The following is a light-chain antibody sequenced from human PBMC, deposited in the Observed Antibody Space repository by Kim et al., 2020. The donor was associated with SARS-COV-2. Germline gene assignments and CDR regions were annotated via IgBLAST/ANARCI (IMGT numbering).Light chain of an antibody. J-gene: IGLJ1*01. CDR3: GSYTSTNTRI. Sequence: GQSITISCTGTSSDVGGYDYVSWYQQYPGKAPQVIVYAVSRRPSGVSNRFSGSKSGNTASLTISGLRAEDEADYYCGSYTSTNTRIFGTGTKVTVL. CDR2: AVS. V-gene: IGLV2-14*03. CDR1: SSDVGGYDY.